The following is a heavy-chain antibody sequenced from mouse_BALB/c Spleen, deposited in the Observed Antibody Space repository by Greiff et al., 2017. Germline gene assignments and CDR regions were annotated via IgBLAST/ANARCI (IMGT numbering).Heavy chain of an antibody. Sequence: QVQLKESGPGLVAPSQSLSISCTASGFSLTSYGVHWVRQPPGKGLEWLGVIWAGGSTNYNSALMSRLSISKDNSKSQVILKMNSLQTDDTAMYYCAGGLYFDFWGAGTTVTVSS. CDR3: AGGLYFDF. CDR1: GFSLTSYG. J-gene: IGHJ1*01. CDR2: IWAGGST. V-gene: IGHV2-9*02.